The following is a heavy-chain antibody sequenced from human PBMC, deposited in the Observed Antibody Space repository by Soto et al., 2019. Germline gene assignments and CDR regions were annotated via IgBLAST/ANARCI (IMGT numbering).Heavy chain of an antibody. D-gene: IGHD7-27*01. Sequence: QVQLQQRGAGLLKPSETLSLTCAVYGGSFSGYYWSWIRQPPGKGLEWIGEINHSGSTNYNPSLKSRVTISVDTSKNQFSLKLSSVTAADTAVYYCARGWGRIFDYWGQGTLVTVSS. CDR2: INHSGST. J-gene: IGHJ4*02. CDR1: GGSFSGYY. V-gene: IGHV4-34*01. CDR3: ARGWGRIFDY.